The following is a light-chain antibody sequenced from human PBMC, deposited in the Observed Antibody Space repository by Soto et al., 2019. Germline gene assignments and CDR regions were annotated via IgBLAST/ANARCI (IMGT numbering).Light chain of an antibody. CDR2: ASS. CDR3: LQDYAYPRT. CDR1: QGIRND. Sequence: AIQMTQSPSSLSASVGDRVTITCRASQGIRNDLAWYQQRPGKAPNLLIYASSNLQSGVPSRFRGSGSSTDFTLTISSLQPYDFATYYCLQDYAYPRTFGQGTKVEI. J-gene: IGKJ1*01. V-gene: IGKV1-6*01.